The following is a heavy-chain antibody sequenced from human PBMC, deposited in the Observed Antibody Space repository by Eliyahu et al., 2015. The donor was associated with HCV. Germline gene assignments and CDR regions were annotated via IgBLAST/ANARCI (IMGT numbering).Heavy chain of an antibody. CDR2: ISSSSSYI. Sequence: EVQLVESGGGLVKPGGSLRLSCAASGFTFSSYSXNWVRXAPGKGLEWVSSISSSSSYIYYADSVKGRFTISRDNAKNSLYLQMNSLRAEDTAVYYCARATHYYGSGSPITWGSGIWLNWFDPWGQGTLVTVSS. CDR1: GFTFSSYS. J-gene: IGHJ5*02. V-gene: IGHV3-21*01. CDR3: ARATHYYGSGSPITWGSGIWLNWFDP. D-gene: IGHD3-10*01.